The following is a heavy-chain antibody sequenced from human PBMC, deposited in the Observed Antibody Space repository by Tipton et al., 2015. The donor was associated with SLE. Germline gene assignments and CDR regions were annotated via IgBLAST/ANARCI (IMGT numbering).Heavy chain of an antibody. Sequence: TLSLTCAVYGGSFSGYSWSWIRQTPGKGLEWIESMFYSGTTHYNPSLKSRFTISVDTSKNQFSLKLSSVTAADTAVYNCVRDRGYAHFDYWGQGTLVTVSS. J-gene: IGHJ4*02. D-gene: IGHD5-12*01. CDR1: GGSFSGYS. CDR3: VRDRGYAHFDY. CDR2: MFYSGTT. V-gene: IGHV4-34*12.